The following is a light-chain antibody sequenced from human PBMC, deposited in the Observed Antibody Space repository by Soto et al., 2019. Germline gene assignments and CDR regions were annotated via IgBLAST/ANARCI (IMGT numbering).Light chain of an antibody. Sequence: QSVLTQPPSVSVAPGQKVTISCSGSSSNIGNNYVSWYQQLPGTAPKLLIYDNNKRPSGIPDRFSGSKSGTSATLGITGLQTGDEADYYCGTWDSSLSAPVVFGGGTKLTVL. CDR1: SSNIGNNY. CDR2: DNN. CDR3: GTWDSSLSAPVV. V-gene: IGLV1-51*01. J-gene: IGLJ2*01.